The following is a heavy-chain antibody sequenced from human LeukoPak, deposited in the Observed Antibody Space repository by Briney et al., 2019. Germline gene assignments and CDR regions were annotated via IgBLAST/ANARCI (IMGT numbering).Heavy chain of an antibody. CDR3: ASLRVPGDFDY. Sequence: SETLSLTCTVSGGSISSSSYYWGWIRQPPGKGLEWIGNIYHSGNTYYNSSLKSRVTISVDTSKNQFSLRLTSVTAADTAVYYCASLRVPGDFDYWGQGTLVTVSS. V-gene: IGHV4-39*07. CDR2: IYHSGNT. D-gene: IGHD3-16*01. CDR1: GGSISSSSYY. J-gene: IGHJ4*02.